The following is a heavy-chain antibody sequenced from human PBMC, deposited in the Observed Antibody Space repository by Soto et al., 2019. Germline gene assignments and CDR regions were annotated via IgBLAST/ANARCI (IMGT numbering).Heavy chain of an antibody. V-gene: IGHV3-64*04. CDR3: ATSGYYLSFGY. CDR1: GFTFSNYA. CDR2: IVRNGGST. Sequence: GGSLRLSCSASGFTFSNYAMHWVRQAPGKGLEYVSAIVRNGGSTYYADSVKGRFTISRDNSKNTLYLQMNSLRAEDTAVYYCATSGYYLSFGYWGQGTLVTVSS. D-gene: IGHD3-22*01. J-gene: IGHJ4*02.